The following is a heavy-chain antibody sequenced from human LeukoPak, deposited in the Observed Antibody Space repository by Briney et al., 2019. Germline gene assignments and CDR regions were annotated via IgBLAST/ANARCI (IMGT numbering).Heavy chain of an antibody. CDR3: ARGYSSSWYVGY. CDR1: GGSISSYY. CDR2: IYYGGST. V-gene: IGHV4-59*01. D-gene: IGHD6-13*01. J-gene: IGHJ4*02. Sequence: TPSETLSLTCTVSGGSISSYYWSWIRQPPGKGLEWIGYIYYGGSTNYNPSLKSRVTISVDTSKNQFSLKLSSVTAADTAVYYCARGYSSSWYVGYWGQGTLVTVSS.